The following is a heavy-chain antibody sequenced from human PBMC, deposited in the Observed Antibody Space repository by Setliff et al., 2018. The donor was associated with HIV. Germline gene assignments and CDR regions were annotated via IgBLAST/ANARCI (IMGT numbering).Heavy chain of an antibody. V-gene: IGHV1-2*04. CDR3: ARGVPLLPPHY. Sequence: ASVKVSCKASGYTFTDNYIHWVRQAPGQGLEWMAWINSATGGTNYAQNFQGWVTISVDTSKSQFSLKLSSVTAADTAVYYCARGVPLLPPHYWGQGTLVTVSS. D-gene: IGHD2-21*02. J-gene: IGHJ4*02. CDR2: INSATGGT. CDR1: GYTFTDNY.